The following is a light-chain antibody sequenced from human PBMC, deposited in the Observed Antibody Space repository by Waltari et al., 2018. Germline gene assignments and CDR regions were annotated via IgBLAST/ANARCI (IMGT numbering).Light chain of an antibody. CDR1: SSDVGDYNY. J-gene: IGLJ2*01. CDR2: EVT. Sequence: QSALTQPPSASGSPGQSVTISCTGTSSDVGDYNYVSWYQQHPGKAPKLMMYEVTPRPSGVPARFSGSKSGNTASLTVSGLQAEDEADYYCSSYAGSNSVIFGGGTKLTVL. V-gene: IGLV2-8*01. CDR3: SSYAGSNSVI.